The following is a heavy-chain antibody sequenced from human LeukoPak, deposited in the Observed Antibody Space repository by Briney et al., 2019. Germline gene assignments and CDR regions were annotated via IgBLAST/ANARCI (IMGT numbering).Heavy chain of an antibody. CDR1: GGSFSGYY. Sequence: PSETLSLTCAVYGGSFSGYYWSWIRQPAGKGLEWIGRIYTSGSTNYNPSLKSRVTMSVDTSKNQFSLKLSSVTAADTAVYYCASHKVGATNSGDYWGQGTLVTVSS. D-gene: IGHD1-26*01. V-gene: IGHV4-59*10. CDR3: ASHKVGATNSGDY. CDR2: IYTSGST. J-gene: IGHJ4*02.